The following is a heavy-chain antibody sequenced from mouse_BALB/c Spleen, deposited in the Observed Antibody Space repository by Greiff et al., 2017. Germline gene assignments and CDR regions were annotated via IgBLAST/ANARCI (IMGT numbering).Heavy chain of an antibody. J-gene: IGHJ3*01. Sequence: EVQLQQSGAELVKPGASVKLSCTASGFNIKDTYMHWVKQRPEQGLEWIGRIDPANGNTKYDPKFQGKATITADTSSNTAYLQLSSLTSEDTAVYYCAREDGYDPAWFAYWGQGTLVTVSA. CDR1: GFNIKDTY. CDR3: AREDGYDPAWFAY. CDR2: IDPANGNT. D-gene: IGHD2-2*01. V-gene: IGHV14-3*02.